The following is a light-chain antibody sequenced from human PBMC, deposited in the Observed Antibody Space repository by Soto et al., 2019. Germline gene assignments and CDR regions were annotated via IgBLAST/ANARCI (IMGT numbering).Light chain of an antibody. CDR3: SSYTSSSTRLYV. CDR1: SSDVGGYNY. CDR2: DVS. J-gene: IGLJ1*01. Sequence: QSVLTQPASVSGSPGQSITISCTGTSSDVGGYNYVSWYQQHPGKAPKLTIYDVSNRPSGVSNRSSGSKSGNTASLTISGLQAEDEADYYCSSYTSSSTRLYVFGTGTKSPS. V-gene: IGLV2-14*01.